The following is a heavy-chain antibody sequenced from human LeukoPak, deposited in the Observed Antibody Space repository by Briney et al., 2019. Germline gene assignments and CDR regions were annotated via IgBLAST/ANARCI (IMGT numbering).Heavy chain of an antibody. J-gene: IGHJ4*02. CDR1: GGSISSSSFY. D-gene: IGHD6-13*01. V-gene: IGHV4-39*01. Sequence: PSETLSLTCTVSGGSISSSSFYWGWIRQPPGKGLEWIGSIYHSGSTYYNPSLKSRVTISVDTSKNQFSLKLSSVTAADTAEYYCARQGYSSSWYYFDYWGQGTLVTVSS. CDR2: IYHSGST. CDR3: ARQGYSSSWYYFDY.